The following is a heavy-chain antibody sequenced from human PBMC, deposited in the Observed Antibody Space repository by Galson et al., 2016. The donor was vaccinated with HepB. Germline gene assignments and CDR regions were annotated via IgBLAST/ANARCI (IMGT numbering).Heavy chain of an antibody. V-gene: IGHV3-21*06. D-gene: IGHD4-17*01. Sequence: SLRLSCAASGFPFRAYNINWVRQAPGKGLEWVSSISSSSSHISYADSVKGRFTISRDNAMNLLLLQMNSLRAEDTAVYYCARDLAPGPATVTCDYWGQGTPVTVSS. CDR1: GFPFRAYN. CDR3: ARDLAPGPATVTCDY. CDR2: ISSSSSHI. J-gene: IGHJ4*02.